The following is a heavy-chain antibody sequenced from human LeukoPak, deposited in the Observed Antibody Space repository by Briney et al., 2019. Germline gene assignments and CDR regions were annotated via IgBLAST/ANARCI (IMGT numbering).Heavy chain of an antibody. CDR1: GYTLTELS. Sequence: ASVKVSCKVSGYTLTELSMHWVRQAPGKGLEWMGGFDPEDGETIYAQKFQGRVTMTEDTSTDTAYMELSSLRSEDTAVYYCATSRSSGWIFDYWGQGTLVTVSS. CDR2: FDPEDGET. V-gene: IGHV1-24*01. CDR3: ATSRSSGWIFDY. J-gene: IGHJ4*02. D-gene: IGHD6-19*01.